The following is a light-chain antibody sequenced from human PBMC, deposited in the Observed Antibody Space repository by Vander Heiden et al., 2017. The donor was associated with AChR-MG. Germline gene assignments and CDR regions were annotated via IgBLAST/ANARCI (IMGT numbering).Light chain of an antibody. J-gene: IGLJ3*02. Sequence: QSVLTQPPSASGTPGQRVTIPCSGSSSNIGSNTVNGYQQLPGTAPKLLIYSNNQRPSGVPDRFSGPKSGTSASLAISGLQSEDEADYYCAAWDDSLNGPVFGGGTKLTVL. V-gene: IGLV1-44*01. CDR2: SNN. CDR3: AAWDDSLNGPV. CDR1: SSNIGSNT.